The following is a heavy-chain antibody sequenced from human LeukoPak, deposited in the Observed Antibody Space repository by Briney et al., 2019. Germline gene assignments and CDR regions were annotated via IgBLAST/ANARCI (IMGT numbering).Heavy chain of an antibody. Sequence: SETLSLTCMVSGGSITSSNYYWGWIRQPPGKGLEWIGTIYYSGSTYYNPSLKSRVTISVDTSKNQFSLKLSSVTAADTAVYYCARVKAEDYYDSSGYFGYWGQGTLVTVSS. CDR3: ARVKAEDYYDSSGYFGY. D-gene: IGHD3-22*01. J-gene: IGHJ4*02. CDR1: GGSITSSNYY. CDR2: IYYSGST. V-gene: IGHV4-39*07.